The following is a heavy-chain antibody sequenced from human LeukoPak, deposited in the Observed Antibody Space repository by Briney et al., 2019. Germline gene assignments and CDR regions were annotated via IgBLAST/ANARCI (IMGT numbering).Heavy chain of an antibody. CDR2: IRSKANSYAT. D-gene: IGHD3-3*01. CDR3: TGKQKDDFWSGYPLDY. CDR1: GFTFSDSA. Sequence: PGGSLRLSCAASGFTFSDSAIHWVRQASGKGLEWVGRIRSKANSYATAYAASLKGKFTISRDDSKNTAYLQMNSLKTEDTAVYYCTGKQKDDFWSGYPLDYWGQGTLVTVSS. V-gene: IGHV3-73*01. J-gene: IGHJ4*02.